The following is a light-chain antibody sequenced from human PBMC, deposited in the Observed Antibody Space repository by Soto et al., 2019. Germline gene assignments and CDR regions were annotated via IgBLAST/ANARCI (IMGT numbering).Light chain of an antibody. J-gene: IGLJ3*02. CDR2: DVS. CDR1: SSDVGGYRF. V-gene: IGLV2-11*01. Sequence: QSALTQPRSVSGSPGQSVTISCTGTSSDVGGYRFVSWYLKHPGKVPKLLIYDVSKRPSGVPDRFSGSKSGNTASLTISGLQADDETDYYCCSYAGSYTWVFGGGTK. CDR3: CSYAGSYTWV.